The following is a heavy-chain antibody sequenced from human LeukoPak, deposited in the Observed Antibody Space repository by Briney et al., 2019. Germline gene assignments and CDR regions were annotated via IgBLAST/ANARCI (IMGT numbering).Heavy chain of an antibody. CDR1: GFAFSSYA. CDR2: IYGGGGRT. V-gene: IGHV3-23*01. J-gene: IGHJ4*02. CDR3: AKIAFVGPLVPLGFDY. Sequence: GGSLRLSCTASGFAFSSYAMSWVRQAPGVGLEWVSAIYGGGGRTWHADSVRGRFTISRDNSKNTLFMQMNSLRAEDTAVYYCAKIAFVGPLVPLGFDYWGEGTLVSVSS. D-gene: IGHD6-13*01.